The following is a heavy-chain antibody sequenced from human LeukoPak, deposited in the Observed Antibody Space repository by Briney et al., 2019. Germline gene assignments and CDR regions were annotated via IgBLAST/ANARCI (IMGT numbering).Heavy chain of an antibody. CDR2: MFYSGST. CDR1: GDSFSSSTYY. J-gene: IGHJ3*01. CDR3: ARGRGNYLAFDL. D-gene: IGHD1-7*01. Sequence: PSETLSLTCTVSGDSFSSSTYYWGWIRQTPGKGLEWIGTMFYSGSTSYNPSLKSRVSITVDTSKNQFSLKLTSVTAAHRGFYYCARGRGNYLAFDLWGQGTMVTVSS. V-gene: IGHV4-39*07.